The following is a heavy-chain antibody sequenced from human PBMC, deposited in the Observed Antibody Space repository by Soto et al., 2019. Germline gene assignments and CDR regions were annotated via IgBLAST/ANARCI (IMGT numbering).Heavy chain of an antibody. Sequence: ASVKVSCKASGGTFSSYGISWVRQAPGQGPEWMGGIIPSFGTAKSAQKFQGRVTITADESTSTAYMELSSLRSEDTAVYYCARYYYGSGSLKYYYGMDVWGQGTTVTVSS. D-gene: IGHD3-10*01. CDR3: ARYYYGSGSLKYYYGMDV. V-gene: IGHV1-69*13. J-gene: IGHJ6*02. CDR2: IIPSFGTA. CDR1: GGTFSSYG.